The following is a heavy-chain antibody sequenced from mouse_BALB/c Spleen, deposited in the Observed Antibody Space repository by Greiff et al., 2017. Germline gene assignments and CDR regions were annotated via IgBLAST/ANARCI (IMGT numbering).Heavy chain of an antibody. CDR2: IDPANGNT. V-gene: IGHV14-3*02. J-gene: IGHJ4*01. CDR3: ARVRGYDDAMDY. CDR1: GFNIKDTY. D-gene: IGHD2-2*01. Sequence: EVKLVESGAELVKPGASVKLSCTASGFNIKDTYMHWVKQRPEQGLEWIGRIDPANGNTKYDPKFQGKATITADTSSNTAYLQLSSLTSEDTAVYYCARVRGYDDAMDYWGQGTSVTVSS.